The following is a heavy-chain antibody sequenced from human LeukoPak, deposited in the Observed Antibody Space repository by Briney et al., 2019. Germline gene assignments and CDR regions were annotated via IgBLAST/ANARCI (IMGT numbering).Heavy chain of an antibody. CDR1: GDSISTYH. CDR2: MQSSGNS. J-gene: IGHJ4*02. CDR3: ARDKRHSYGRYFDH. Sequence: PSETLSLTCSASGDSISTYHWNWIRKSPGKGLEWIAFMQSSGNSNYNPSLKSRVTMFVDASKNQFVLNLRSVTAADTGVYYCARDKRHSYGRYFDHWGQGMLVTVSS. D-gene: IGHD5-18*01. V-gene: IGHV4-59*01.